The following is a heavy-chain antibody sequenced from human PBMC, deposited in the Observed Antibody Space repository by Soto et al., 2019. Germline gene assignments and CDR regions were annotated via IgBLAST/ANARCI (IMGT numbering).Heavy chain of an antibody. D-gene: IGHD2-2*01. CDR1: GFTFSSYG. CDR2: ISYDGSNK. J-gene: IGHJ4*02. CDR3: AKASGYCSSTSCLGIFDY. V-gene: IGHV3-30*18. Sequence: PGGSLRLSCAASGFTFSSYGMHWVRQAPGKGLEWVAVISYDGSNKYYADSVKGRFTISRDNSKNTLYLQMNSLRAEDTAVYYCAKASGYCSSTSCLGIFDYWGQGTLVTVSS.